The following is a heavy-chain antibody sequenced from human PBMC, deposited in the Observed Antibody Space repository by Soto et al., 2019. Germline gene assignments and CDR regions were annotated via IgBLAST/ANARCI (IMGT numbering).Heavy chain of an antibody. CDR3: ARVFCGGNCYPNY. D-gene: IGHD2-21*02. J-gene: IGHJ4*02. CDR2: IYYSGST. Sequence: SETLSLTCTVSGGSISSGGYYWSWIRQHPGKGLEWIGYIYYSGSTYYNPSLKSRVTISLDTSKNQFSLKLSSVTAADTAVYYCARVFCGGNCYPNYWGQGTLATVSS. V-gene: IGHV4-31*03. CDR1: GGSISSGGYY.